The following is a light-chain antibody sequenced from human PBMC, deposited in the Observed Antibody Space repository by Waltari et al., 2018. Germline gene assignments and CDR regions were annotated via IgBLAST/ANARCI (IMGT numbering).Light chain of an antibody. CDR2: DTS. J-gene: IGLJ3*02. CDR3: LLAYSGTWV. V-gene: IGLV7-46*01. Sequence: QAVVTQEPSLTVPPGGTVTLTCASSPGVVTSGHYPYWFQQKPGQAPRTLIYDTSDKYSWTPARFSGSLLGGRAALTLSGAQPEDEADYYCLLAYSGTWVFGGGTKLTVL. CDR1: PGVVTSGHY.